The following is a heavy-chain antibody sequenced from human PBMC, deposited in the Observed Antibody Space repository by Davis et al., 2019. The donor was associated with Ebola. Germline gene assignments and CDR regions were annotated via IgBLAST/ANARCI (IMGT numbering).Heavy chain of an antibody. D-gene: IGHD6-19*01. Sequence: ASVKVSCKTSGYTFKNYDINWLRQASGRGLEWMGRMNPQSGNTGYAQKFQGRFTITRNTSTSTIYMELNNLIFEDTAVYYCARDAYFAVAGLPPGNYWGQGTLVTVSS. J-gene: IGHJ4*02. CDR3: ARDAYFAVAGLPPGNY. V-gene: IGHV1-8*03. CDR1: GYTFKNYD. CDR2: MNPQSGNT.